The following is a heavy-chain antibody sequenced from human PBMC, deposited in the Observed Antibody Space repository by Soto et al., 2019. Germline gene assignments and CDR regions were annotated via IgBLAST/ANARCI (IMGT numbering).Heavy chain of an antibody. V-gene: IGHV1-69*01. Sequence: QVQLVQSGAEVRKPGSSVKVSCKASGGTFSRHAISWVRQAPGQGLEWMGGIIPIFGTANHAQKFQGRVTIIADESTSTVYMELSSLRSEDTAVYYCARDRIVVVVGYYYGMDVWGQGTTVTVSS. CDR3: ARDRIVVVVGYYYGMDV. CDR1: GGTFSRHA. D-gene: IGHD2-15*01. CDR2: IIPIFGTA. J-gene: IGHJ6*02.